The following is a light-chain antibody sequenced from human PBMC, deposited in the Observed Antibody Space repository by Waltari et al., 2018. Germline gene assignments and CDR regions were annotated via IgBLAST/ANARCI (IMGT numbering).Light chain of an antibody. J-gene: IGKJ1*01. CDR1: QSFSSSY. Sequence: EIVLTQSPGPLSLSPGERATLSCRASQSFSSSYLAWYQQKPGQAPRLLIYGASSRATGIPDRFSGSGSGTDFTLTISSLQPADVGIYYCQQFNDYPWTFGQGTKVEI. CDR2: GAS. CDR3: QQFNDYPWT. V-gene: IGKV3-20*01.